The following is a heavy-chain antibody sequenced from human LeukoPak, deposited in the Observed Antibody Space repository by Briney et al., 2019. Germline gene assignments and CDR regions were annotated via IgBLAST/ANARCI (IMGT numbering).Heavy chain of an antibody. D-gene: IGHD3-22*01. J-gene: IGHJ6*02. V-gene: IGHV4-30-2*01. CDR1: SGSISSGGYS. CDR2: IYHSGST. CDR3: ARDKIDPRDFYYCGMDV. Sequence: PSETLSLTCAVSSGSISSGGYSWSWIRQPPGKGLEWIGYIYHSGSTYYNPSLKSRVTISVDRSKNQFSLKLSSVTAADTAVYYCARDKIDPRDFYYCGMDVWGQGTTVTVSS.